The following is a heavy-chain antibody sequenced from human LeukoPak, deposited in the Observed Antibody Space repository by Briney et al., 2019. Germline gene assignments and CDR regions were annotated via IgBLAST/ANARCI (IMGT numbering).Heavy chain of an antibody. CDR3: ARVDGFNWFNP. J-gene: IGHJ5*02. Sequence: GGSLRLSCAASGFSFDDYGMSWVRQAPGKGLEWVSGINWNGGSTGYADSVKGRFTISRDNAKNSLYLQMNSLRAEDTDLYYCARVDGFNWFNPWGQGTLVTVSS. CDR2: INWNGGST. V-gene: IGHV3-20*04. D-gene: IGHD3-9*01. CDR1: GFSFDDYG.